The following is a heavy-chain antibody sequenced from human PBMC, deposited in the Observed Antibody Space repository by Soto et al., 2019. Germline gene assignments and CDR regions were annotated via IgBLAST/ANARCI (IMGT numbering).Heavy chain of an antibody. V-gene: IGHV3-74*01. CDR3: ARGGSLNWYFDL. CDR1: GFTFSRYW. Sequence: EVQLVESGGGLVQPGGSLRLSCAASGFTFSRYWMHWVRQAPGKGLVWVSRINSDGSSTSYADSVKGRFNISRDNAKNPLYLQMNSRRAEDTAVYYCARGGSLNWYFDLWGRGTLVTVSS. CDR2: INSDGSST. D-gene: IGHD1-26*01. J-gene: IGHJ2*01.